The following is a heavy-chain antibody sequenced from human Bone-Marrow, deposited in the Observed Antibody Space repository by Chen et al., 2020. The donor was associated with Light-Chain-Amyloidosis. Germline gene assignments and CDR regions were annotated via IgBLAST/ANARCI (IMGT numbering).Heavy chain of an antibody. J-gene: IGHJ6*02. CDR3: SRGGLAYCGGDCYRGMDV. CDR2: IYYSEGT. CDR1: GVSVSSGDYF. V-gene: IGHV4-30-4*01. Sequence: QVQLQESGPGLVKPSQTLSLICSVSGVSVSSGDYFWSWIRQSPGKGLEWIGYIYYSEGTHYSPSLKSRVTISIDASKNQFSLQLRSVTAADTALYYCSRGGLAYCGGDCYRGMDVWGQGTMVTVSS. D-gene: IGHD2-21*02.